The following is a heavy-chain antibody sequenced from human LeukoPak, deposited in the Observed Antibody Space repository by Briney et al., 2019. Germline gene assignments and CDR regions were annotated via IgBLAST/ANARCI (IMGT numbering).Heavy chain of an antibody. CDR1: GFTFSSYS. Sequence: GGSLRLSCAASGFTFSSYSTNWVRQAPGKGLEWVSSISSSSSYIYYADSVKGRFTISRDNAKNSLYLQMNSLRAEDTAVYYCASLSDYYGSGSTDYWGQGTLVTVSS. V-gene: IGHV3-21*01. CDR2: ISSSSSYI. J-gene: IGHJ4*02. D-gene: IGHD3-10*01. CDR3: ASLSDYYGSGSTDY.